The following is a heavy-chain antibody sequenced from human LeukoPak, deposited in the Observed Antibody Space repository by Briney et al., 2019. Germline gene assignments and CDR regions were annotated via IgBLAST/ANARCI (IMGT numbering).Heavy chain of an antibody. CDR3: ARSGTGYSSSCIGY. J-gene: IGHJ4*02. CDR2: IYTSGRT. V-gene: IGHV4-61*02. D-gene: IGHD6-13*01. CDR1: GGSISSGNY. Sequence: SETLSLTCTVSGGSISSGNYWSWIRQPAGKGLEWIGRIYTSGRTNYNPSLKSRVTISVDTSKNHFSLKLSSVTAADTAVYYCARSGTGYSSSCIGYWGQGTLVTVSS.